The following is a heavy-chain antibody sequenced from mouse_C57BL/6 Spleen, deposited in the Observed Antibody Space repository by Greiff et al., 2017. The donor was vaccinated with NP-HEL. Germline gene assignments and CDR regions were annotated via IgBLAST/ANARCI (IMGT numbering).Heavy chain of an antibody. D-gene: IGHD3-2*02. V-gene: IGHV1-39*01. J-gene: IGHJ3*01. CDR3: ARPLDSSGAWFAY. CDR1: GYSFTDYN. CDR2: INPNYGTT. Sequence: VQLKESGPELVKPGASVKISCKASGYSFTDYNMNWVKQSNGKSLEWIGVINPNYGTTSYNQKFKGKATLTVDQSSSTAYMQLNSLTSEDSAVYYCARPLDSSGAWFAYWGQGTLVTVSA.